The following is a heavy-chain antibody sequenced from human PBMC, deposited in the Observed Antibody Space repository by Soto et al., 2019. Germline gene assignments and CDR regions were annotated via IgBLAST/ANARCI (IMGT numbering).Heavy chain of an antibody. J-gene: IGHJ4*02. D-gene: IGHD6-19*01. CDR1: GFTFSSYA. CDR2: ISGSGGST. CDR3: AKAIAVAGTMGVDY. Sequence: EVQLLESGGGLVQPGGSLRLSCAASGFTFSSYAMSRVRQAPGKGLEWVSAISGSGGSTYYADSVKGRFTISRDNSKNTLYLQMNSLRAEDTAVYYCAKAIAVAGTMGVDYWGQGTLVTVSS. V-gene: IGHV3-23*01.